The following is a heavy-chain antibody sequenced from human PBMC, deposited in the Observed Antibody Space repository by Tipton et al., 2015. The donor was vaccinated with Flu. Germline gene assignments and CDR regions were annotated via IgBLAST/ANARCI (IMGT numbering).Heavy chain of an antibody. CDR3: ARGGKWLGLGPVGLGAYFDY. CDR2: IYYSGST. V-gene: IGHV4-39*07. D-gene: IGHD6-19*01. J-gene: IGHJ4*02. Sequence: TLSLTCTVSGGSISSSSYYWGWIRQPPGKGLEWIGSIYYSGSTYYNPSLKSRVTISVDTSKNQFSLKLSSVTAADTAVYYCARGGKWLGLGPVGLGAYFDYWGQGTLVTVSS. CDR1: GGSISSSSYY.